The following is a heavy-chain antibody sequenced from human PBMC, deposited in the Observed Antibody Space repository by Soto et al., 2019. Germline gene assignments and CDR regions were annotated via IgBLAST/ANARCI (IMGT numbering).Heavy chain of an antibody. CDR3: ARGRWSGYYYGSGSPFDY. Sequence: PSETLSLTCAVYGGSFSGYCWSWIRQPPGKGLEWIGEINHSGSTNYNPSLKSRVTISVDTSKNQFSLKLSSVTAADTAVYYCARGRWSGYYYGSGSPFDYWGQGTLVTVSS. CDR1: GGSFSGYC. V-gene: IGHV4-34*01. CDR2: INHSGST. D-gene: IGHD3-10*01. J-gene: IGHJ4*02.